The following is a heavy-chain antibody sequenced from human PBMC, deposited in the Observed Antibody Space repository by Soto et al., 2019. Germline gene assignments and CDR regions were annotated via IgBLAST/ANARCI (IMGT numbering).Heavy chain of an antibody. CDR2: VYNRGST. V-gene: IGHV4-61*08. CDR1: GGSISSGGYY. CDR3: ARDRGQVRAYTYGSNNYYYYGLDV. D-gene: IGHD5-18*01. J-gene: IGHJ6*02. Sequence: SETLSLTCSVSGGSISSGGYYWSWIRQPPGKGLEWVGYVYNRGSTQYNPSLESRVTISVDTSKNQVTLKLSSVTAADAAVYYCARDRGQVRAYTYGSNNYYYYGLDVWGPGTTVTVSS.